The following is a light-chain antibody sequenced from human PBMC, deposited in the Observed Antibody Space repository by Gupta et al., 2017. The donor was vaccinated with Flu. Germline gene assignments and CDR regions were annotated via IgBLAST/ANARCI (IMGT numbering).Light chain of an antibody. CDR2: EDT. Sequence: NFMLTQPRSVSGSPGETVTISCTRRSGFVDNNFVQWYQQRPGSAPTTVIFEDTQRPSGVPDRFSGSIDSSSNSASLTISDLKADDEADYFCQSYDTSDVIFGGGTKLTVL. V-gene: IGLV6-57*03. J-gene: IGLJ2*01. CDR3: QSYDTSDVI. CDR1: SGFVDNNF.